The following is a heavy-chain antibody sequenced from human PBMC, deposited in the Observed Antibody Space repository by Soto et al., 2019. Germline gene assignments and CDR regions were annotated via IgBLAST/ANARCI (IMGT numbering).Heavy chain of an antibody. V-gene: IGHV3-53*01. Sequence: EVQLVESGGGVIQPGGSLRLSWAASGFTVSRNYMTWVRRAPGTGLEWVSIIYGGGNTYYADSVKGRFTISRDNSKNTLYLQMNSLRAEDTAVYYCASSEKGGTDCCPFDYGGQGALVTVSS. CDR3: ASSEKGGTDCCPFDY. CDR2: IYGGGNT. D-gene: IGHD2-21*02. CDR1: GFTVSRNY. J-gene: IGHJ4*02.